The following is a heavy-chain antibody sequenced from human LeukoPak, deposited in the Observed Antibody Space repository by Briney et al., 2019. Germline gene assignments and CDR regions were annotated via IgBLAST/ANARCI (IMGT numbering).Heavy chain of an antibody. Sequence: GGSLRLSCAASGFTFRSYWMDWARQAPGKGLEWVANIKQDGSEMYYVDSVKGRFTISRDNTKNSLFLHMSSLRAEDTAVYFCASSYFDNSLHAYDIWGQGTMVTVSS. D-gene: IGHD3-22*01. CDR1: GFTFRSYW. V-gene: IGHV3-7*01. CDR2: IKQDGSEM. J-gene: IGHJ3*02. CDR3: ASSYFDNSLHAYDI.